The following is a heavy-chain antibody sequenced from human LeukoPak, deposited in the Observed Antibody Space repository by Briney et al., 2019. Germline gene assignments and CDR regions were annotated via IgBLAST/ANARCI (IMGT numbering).Heavy chain of an antibody. CDR2: IYYSGST. D-gene: IGHD6-13*01. CDR1: IGSIRGYY. J-gene: IGHJ4*02. V-gene: IGHV4-59*01. CDR3: ASSAFSGYSTTWTLDY. Sequence: PSETLSLTCSVSIGSIRGYYWSWIRHPPGKALEWVGYIYYSGSTNYNPSLKSRVTISADTSKNQFSLKLSSVTAADTAVYYCASSAFSGYSTTWTLDYWGQGILVTVSS.